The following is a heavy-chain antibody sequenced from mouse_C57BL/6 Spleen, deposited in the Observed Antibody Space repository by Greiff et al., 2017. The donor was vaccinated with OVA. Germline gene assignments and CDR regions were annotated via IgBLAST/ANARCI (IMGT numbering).Heavy chain of an antibody. D-gene: IGHD2-4*01. CDR1: GYTFTDYY. V-gene: IGHV1-26*01. CDR3: ARYYDYDALAY. Sequence: VQLQQSGPELVKPGASVKISCKASGYTFTDYYMNWVKQSHGKSLEWIGDINPNNGGTSYNQKFKGKATLTVDKSSSTAYMELRSLTSEDSAVYYCARYYDYDALAYWGQGTLVTVSA. J-gene: IGHJ3*01. CDR2: INPNNGGT.